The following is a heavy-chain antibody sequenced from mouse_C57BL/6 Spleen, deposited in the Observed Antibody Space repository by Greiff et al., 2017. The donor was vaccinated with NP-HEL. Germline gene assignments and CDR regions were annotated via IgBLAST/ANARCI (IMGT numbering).Heavy chain of an antibody. V-gene: IGHV5-9*01. CDR1: GFTFSSYT. CDR3: ARRWLRHYFDY. CDR2: ISGGGGNT. Sequence: EVQVVESGGGLVQPGGSLKLSCAASGFTFSSYTMSWVRQTPEKRLEWVATISGGGGNTYYPDSVTGRFTISRDNAKNTLYLQMSSLRSEDTALYYCARRWLRHYFDYWGQGTTLTVSS. D-gene: IGHD2-2*01. J-gene: IGHJ2*01.